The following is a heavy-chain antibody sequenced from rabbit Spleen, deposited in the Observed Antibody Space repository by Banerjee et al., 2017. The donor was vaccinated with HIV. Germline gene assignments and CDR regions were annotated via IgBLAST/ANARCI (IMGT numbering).Heavy chain of an antibody. CDR3: ARETSSGWGVVSYYFNL. CDR1: GVSFSSSSY. Sequence: QSLEESGGDLVKPGASLTLTCTASGVSFSSSSYMCWVRQAPGKGLEWVACIDTGSSDFTYYANWAKGRFTISKTSSTTVTLQMTSLTAADTATYFCARETSSGWGVVSYYFNLWGQGTLVTVS. J-gene: IGHJ4*01. CDR2: IDTGSSDFT. D-gene: IGHD4-1*01. V-gene: IGHV1S40*01.